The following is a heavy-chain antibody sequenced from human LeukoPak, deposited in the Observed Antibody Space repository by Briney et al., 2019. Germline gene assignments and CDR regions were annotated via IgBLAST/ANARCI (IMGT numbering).Heavy chain of an antibody. Sequence: GGSLRLSCAASGFTFSNYWMHWVRQAPGKGLVWVSRIDNDGSGTVYADSVKGRFTVFRDNAKNTLFLQMNSLRAEDTAVYYCAEDRPHNWFDPWGQGTLVTVSS. CDR1: GFTFSNYW. V-gene: IGHV3-74*01. CDR2: IDNDGSGT. CDR3: AEDRPHNWFDP. J-gene: IGHJ5*02.